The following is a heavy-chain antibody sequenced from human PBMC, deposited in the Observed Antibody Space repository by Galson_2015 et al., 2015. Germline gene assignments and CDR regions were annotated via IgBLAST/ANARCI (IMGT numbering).Heavy chain of an antibody. D-gene: IGHD3-10*01. V-gene: IGHV1-18*04. CDR3: ARRITMVRGVIYFDY. Sequence: SVKVSCKASGYTFTSYGISWARQAPGQGLEWMGWISAYNGNTNYAQKLQGRVTMTTDTSTSTAYMELRSLRSDDTAVYYCARRITMVRGVIYFDYWGQGTLVTVSS. CDR1: GYTFTSYG. J-gene: IGHJ4*02. CDR2: ISAYNGNT.